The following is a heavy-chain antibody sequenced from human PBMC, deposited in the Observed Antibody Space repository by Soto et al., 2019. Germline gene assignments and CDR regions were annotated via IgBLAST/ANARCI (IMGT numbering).Heavy chain of an antibody. CDR3: ARPYCSSTSCPPYYYYYGLNV. Sequence: GGSLRLSCSASGFILGDYALHWVRQSPGKGLEWLAVISFDGNHKYYADSVQGRFTFSRDNSQNTLHLEMNSLRAEDTAVYYCARPYCSSTSCPPYYYYYGLNVWGQGTTVTVSS. J-gene: IGHJ6*02. V-gene: IGHV3-30*17. D-gene: IGHD2-2*01. CDR1: GFILGDYA. CDR2: ISFDGNHK.